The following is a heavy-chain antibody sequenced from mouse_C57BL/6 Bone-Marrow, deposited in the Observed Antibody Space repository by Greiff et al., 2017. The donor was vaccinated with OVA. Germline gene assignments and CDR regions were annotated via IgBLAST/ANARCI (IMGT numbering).Heavy chain of an antibody. CDR2: IYWDDDK. D-gene: IGHD2-5*01. V-gene: IGHV8-12*01. Sequence: QVTLKESGPGILQSSQTLSLTCSFSGFSLSTSGMGVSWIRQPSGKGLEWLAHIYWDDDKRYNPSLKSRLTISKDTSRNQVFLKITSVDTADTATYYCARLYYSNYVEYYAMDYWGQGTSVTVSS. CDR1: GFSLSTSGMG. J-gene: IGHJ4*01. CDR3: ARLYYSNYVEYYAMDY.